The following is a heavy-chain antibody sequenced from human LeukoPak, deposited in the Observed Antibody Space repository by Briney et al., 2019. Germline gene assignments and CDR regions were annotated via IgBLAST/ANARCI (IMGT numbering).Heavy chain of an antibody. Sequence: GSLRLSCAASGFTFSSYSMNWVRQAPGKGLEWIGEINHSGSTNYNPSLKSRVTISVDTSKNQFSLKLSSVTAADTAVYYCARLVLVGATSPDFDYWGQGTLVTVSS. CDR3: ARLVLVGATSPDFDY. CDR1: GFTFSSYS. D-gene: IGHD1-26*01. V-gene: IGHV4-34*01. CDR2: INHSGST. J-gene: IGHJ4*02.